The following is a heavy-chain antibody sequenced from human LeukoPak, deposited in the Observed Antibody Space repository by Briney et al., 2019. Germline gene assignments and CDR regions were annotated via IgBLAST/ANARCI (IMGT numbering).Heavy chain of an antibody. CDR3: ARDVGAKDY. J-gene: IGHJ4*02. Sequence: GGSLRLSCAASGFTFSSYAMSWVRQAPGKGLEWVANIKQDGSEKYYVDSVKGRFIISRDNAKNSLYLQMNSLRAEDTAVYYCARDVGAKDYWGQGTLVTVSS. D-gene: IGHD1-26*01. CDR1: GFTFSSYA. V-gene: IGHV3-7*03. CDR2: IKQDGSEK.